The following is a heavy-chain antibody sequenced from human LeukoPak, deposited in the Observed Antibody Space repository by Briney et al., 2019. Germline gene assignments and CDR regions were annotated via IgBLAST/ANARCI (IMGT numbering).Heavy chain of an antibody. CDR1: GFLFDYAW. V-gene: IGHV3-15*05. J-gene: IGHJ4*02. CDR3: STERYYDESFRIDF. CDR2: IKSKNAGGTT. Sequence: GVSLRLPCAVSGFLFDYAWMHGVRQAPGKGMERVGRIKSKNAGGTTDYAAIVKGRFTISRDDSRNMVFLHMNSLKTDDTAVCYCSTERYYDESFRIDFWGQGTLVTVSS. D-gene: IGHD3-16*01.